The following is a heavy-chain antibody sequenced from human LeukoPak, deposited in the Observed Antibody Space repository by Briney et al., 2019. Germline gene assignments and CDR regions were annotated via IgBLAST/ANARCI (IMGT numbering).Heavy chain of an antibody. D-gene: IGHD6-25*01. V-gene: IGHV1-69*13. CDR3: ARYSGYHRYFDY. CDR2: IIPIFGTA. CDR1: GGTFSSYA. J-gene: IGHJ4*02. Sequence: SVKVSCKASGGTFSSYAISWVRQAPGQGLEWMGGIIPIFGTANYAQKFQGRVTITADESTSTAYMELSSLRSEDTAVYYCARYSGYHRYFDYWGQGTLVTVSS.